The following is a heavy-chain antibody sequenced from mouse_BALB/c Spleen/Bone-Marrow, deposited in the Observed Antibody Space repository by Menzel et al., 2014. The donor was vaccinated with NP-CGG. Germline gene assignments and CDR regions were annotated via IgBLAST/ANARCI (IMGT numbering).Heavy chain of an antibody. J-gene: IGHJ3*01. CDR3: ASSTMITTGFAY. V-gene: IGHV2-6-7*01. Sequence: VMLVESGPGLVAPSQSLSITCTVSGFSLTGYGVNWLRQPPGKGLEWLGMIWGDGSTDYNSALKSRLSISKDNSKSQVFLKMNSLQTDDTARYYCASSTMITTGFAYWGQGTLVTVSA. CDR2: IWGDGST. CDR1: GFSLTGYG. D-gene: IGHD2-4*01.